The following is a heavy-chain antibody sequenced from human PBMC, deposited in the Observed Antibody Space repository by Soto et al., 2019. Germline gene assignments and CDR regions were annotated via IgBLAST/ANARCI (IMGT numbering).Heavy chain of an antibody. CDR3: ARVVGSSSSGSLIDY. D-gene: IGHD6-6*01. Sequence: SETLSLTCTVSGGSISIYYWSWIRQPPGKGLEWIGYIYYSGSTNYNPSLRSRVTISVDTSKNQFSPKLSSVTAADTAVYYCARVVGSSSSGSLIDYWGQGTLVTVSS. V-gene: IGHV4-59*01. CDR2: IYYSGST. J-gene: IGHJ4*02. CDR1: GGSISIYY.